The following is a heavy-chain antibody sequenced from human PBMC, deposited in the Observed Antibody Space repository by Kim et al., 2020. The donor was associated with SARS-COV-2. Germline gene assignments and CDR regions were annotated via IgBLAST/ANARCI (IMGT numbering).Heavy chain of an antibody. CDR2: IYYSGST. J-gene: IGHJ4*02. V-gene: IGHV4-59*08. D-gene: IGHD3-9*01. CDR1: GGSISSYY. CDR3: AGRYDLLEEVVEN. Sequence: SETLSLTCTVSGGSISSYYWSWIRQPPGKGLEWIGYIYYSGSTNYNPSLKSRVTISVDTSKNQFSLKLSSVTAADTAVYYCAGRYDLLEEVVENWGQGTLVTVSS.